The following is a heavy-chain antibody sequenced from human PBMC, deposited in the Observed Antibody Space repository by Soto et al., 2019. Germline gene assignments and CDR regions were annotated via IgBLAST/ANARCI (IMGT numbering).Heavy chain of an antibody. D-gene: IGHD6-13*01. V-gene: IGHV3-7*05. CDR1: GFTFSSYW. J-gene: IGHJ6*02. Sequence: EVQLVESGGGLVQPGGSLRLSCAASGFTFSSYWMSWVHQAPGKGLEWVANINQDGSEKFYVDSEKGRFTISRDNAKKSLYLQMNTLRVEDTAVYYCARDGSSSWYSYYYNGMDVWGQGTTVTVSS. CDR2: INQDGSEK. CDR3: ARDGSSSWYSYYYNGMDV.